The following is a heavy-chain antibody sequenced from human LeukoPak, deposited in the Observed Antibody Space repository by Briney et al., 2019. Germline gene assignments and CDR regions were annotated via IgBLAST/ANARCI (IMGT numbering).Heavy chain of an antibody. CDR1: GFTFSSYA. CDR3: ARKGGGDCADV. V-gene: IGHV3-64*01. CDR2: ISSNGGST. D-gene: IGHD2-21*02. J-gene: IGHJ6*02. Sequence: GGSLRLSCAASGFTFSSYAMHWVRQAPGKGLEYVSAISSNGGSTYYANSVKGRFTISRDNSKNTLYLQMGSLRAEDMAVYYCARKGGGDCADVWGQGTTVTVSS.